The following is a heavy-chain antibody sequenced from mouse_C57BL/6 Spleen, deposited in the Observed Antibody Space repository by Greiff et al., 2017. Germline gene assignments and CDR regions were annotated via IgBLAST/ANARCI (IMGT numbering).Heavy chain of an antibody. Sequence: EVQGVESGAELVRPGASVKLSCTASGFNIKDYYMHWVKQRPEQGLEWIGRIDPEDGDTKYAPKFQGKATMTADTSSNTAYLQLRSLTSADTAVYYCTGDCEGYYFDYWGQGTTLTVSS. D-gene: IGHD2-13*01. J-gene: IGHJ2*01. CDR3: TGDCEGYYFDY. V-gene: IGHV14-1*01. CDR1: GFNIKDYY. CDR2: IDPEDGDT.